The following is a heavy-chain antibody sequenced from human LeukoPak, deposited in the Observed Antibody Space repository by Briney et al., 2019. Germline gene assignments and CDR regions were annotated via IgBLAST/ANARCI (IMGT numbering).Heavy chain of an antibody. CDR1: GGSFSGYY. V-gene: IGHV4-34*01. CDR2: INHSGST. D-gene: IGHD3-3*01. Sequence: SETLSLTCAVYGGSFSGYYWSWIRQPPGKGLEWIGEINHSGSTNYNPSLKSRVTISVDTSKNQFSLKLSSVTAADTAVYYCAIRYYHFWSGFDYWGQGTLVTVSS. CDR3: AIRYYHFWSGFDY. J-gene: IGHJ4*02.